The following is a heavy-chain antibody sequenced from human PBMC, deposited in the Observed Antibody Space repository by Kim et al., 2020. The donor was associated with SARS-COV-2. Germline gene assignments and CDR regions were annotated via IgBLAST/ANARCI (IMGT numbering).Heavy chain of an antibody. CDR1: GGSFRGYY. CDR3: ARGPPGIAAAGTGVYFDY. D-gene: IGHD6-13*01. Sequence: SETLSLNCAVYGGSFRGYYWSWIRQPPGKGLEWIGEINHSGSTNYNSSLKSRVTISVDTSKNQLSLKLSSVTAADTAVYYCARGPPGIAAAGTGVYFDYWGQGTLVTVSS. J-gene: IGHJ4*02. V-gene: IGHV4-34*01. CDR2: INHSGST.